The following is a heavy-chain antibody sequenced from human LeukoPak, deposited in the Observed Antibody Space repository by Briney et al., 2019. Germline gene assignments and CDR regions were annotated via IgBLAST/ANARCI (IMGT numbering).Heavy chain of an antibody. CDR3: ARNKDMDIVVVPAAQEFDY. CDR1: GFSLSNYW. CDR2: ISSSSSYI. J-gene: IGHJ4*02. D-gene: IGHD2-2*03. V-gene: IGHV3-21*01. Sequence: GGSLRLSCAAPGFSLSNYWMNWVRQAPGKGLEWVSSISSSSSYIYYADSVKGRFTISRDNAKNSLYLQMNSLRAEDTAVYYCARNKDMDIVVVPAAQEFDYWGQGTLVTVSS.